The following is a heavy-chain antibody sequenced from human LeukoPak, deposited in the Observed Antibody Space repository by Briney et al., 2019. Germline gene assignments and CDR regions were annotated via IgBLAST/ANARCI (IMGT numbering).Heavy chain of an antibody. CDR1: GFTFSDYA. V-gene: IGHV3-23*01. CDR3: ARSGVATCHY. Sequence: GGPLRLSCQASGFTFSDYAMSWVRQAPGKGLEWVSSINPDGGSFFADSVKGRFTISRDDSRSVVYLQMNTLSAEDTAVYYCARSGVATCHYWGQGILVAVSS. D-gene: IGHD3-10*01. CDR2: INPDGGS. J-gene: IGHJ4*02.